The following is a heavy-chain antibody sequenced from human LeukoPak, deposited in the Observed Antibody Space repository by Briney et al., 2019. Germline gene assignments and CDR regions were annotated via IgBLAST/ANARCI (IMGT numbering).Heavy chain of an antibody. J-gene: IGHJ4*02. V-gene: IGHV7-4-1*02. CDR2: INTNTGNP. D-gene: IGHD6-19*01. Sequence: ASVKVSCKASGYTFTSYGISWVRQAPGQGLEWMGWINTNTGNPTYAQGFTGRFVFFLDTSVSTAYLQISSLKAEDTAVYYCAREYFVAVAGTLRGYFDYWGQGTLVTVSS. CDR1: GYTFTSYG. CDR3: AREYFVAVAGTLRGYFDY.